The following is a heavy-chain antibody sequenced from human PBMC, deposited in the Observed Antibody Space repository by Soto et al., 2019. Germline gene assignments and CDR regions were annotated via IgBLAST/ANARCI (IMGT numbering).Heavy chain of an antibody. CDR2: VYNSGST. CDR1: GGSISSNY. CDR3: ARYRREAVAGYTLDN. V-gene: IGHV4-59*01. Sequence: PSETLSLTCTVSGGSISSNYWTWIRQPPGKGLEWIGYVYNSGSTNYNPSLKGRVTISEDTSKSQFSLKVNSMTAADTAVYYCARYRREAVAGYTLDNWGQGILVTVSS. D-gene: IGHD6-13*01. J-gene: IGHJ4*02.